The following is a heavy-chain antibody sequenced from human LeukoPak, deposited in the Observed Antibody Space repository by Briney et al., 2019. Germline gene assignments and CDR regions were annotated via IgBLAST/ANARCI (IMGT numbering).Heavy chain of an antibody. CDR1: GFTFTMNW. V-gene: IGHV3-74*01. CDR2: IKDDGTTT. Sequence: GGSLRLSCAASGFTFTMNWMHWVRHAPGKGLVWVSLIKDDGTTTAYADSVKGRFTISRDNANNTVYLQMHCLRAEDTAIYYCARDRFHAVESWGQGTLVTVSS. J-gene: IGHJ5*01. D-gene: IGHD3-16*01. CDR3: ARDRFHAVES.